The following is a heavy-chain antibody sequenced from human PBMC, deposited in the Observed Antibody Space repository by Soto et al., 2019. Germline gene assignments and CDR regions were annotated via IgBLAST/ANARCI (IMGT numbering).Heavy chain of an antibody. CDR1: GGTFSSYT. J-gene: IGHJ4*02. CDR2: IIPILGIA. Sequence: GASVKVSCKASGGTFSSYTISWVRQAPGQGLEWMGRIIPILGIANYAQKFQGRVTITADKSTSTAYMELSSLRSEDTAVYYCARGGVYGDYFDYWGQGTLVTVSS. V-gene: IGHV1-69*02. D-gene: IGHD4-17*01. CDR3: ARGGVYGDYFDY.